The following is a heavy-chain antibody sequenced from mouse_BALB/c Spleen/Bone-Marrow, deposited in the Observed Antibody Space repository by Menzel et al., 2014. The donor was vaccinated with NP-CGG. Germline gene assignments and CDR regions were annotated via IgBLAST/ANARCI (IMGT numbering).Heavy chain of an antibody. V-gene: IGHV5-9-3*01. CDR1: GFTFNRYV. J-gene: IGHJ3*01. Sequence: EVQVVESGGGLVKPGGSLKLSCAATGFTFNRYVMSWVRQTPEKRLEWVASISVGGSYSYYPDSVKGRFTISRDNARNILYLQMSSLRSEDTAMYYCARWYYGSGFAYWGQRTLVTVSA. CDR2: ISVGGSYS. D-gene: IGHD1-1*01. CDR3: ARWYYGSGFAY.